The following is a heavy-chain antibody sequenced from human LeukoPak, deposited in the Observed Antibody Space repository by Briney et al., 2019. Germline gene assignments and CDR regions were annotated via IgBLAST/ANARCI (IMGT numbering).Heavy chain of an antibody. CDR1: GDSISDHIYY. D-gene: IGHD5/OR15-5a*01. CDR3: ARLRALSAHRGAFDI. J-gene: IGHJ3*02. Sequence: PSENLSLTCAVSGDSISDHIYYWNWIRQTPGEGLEWIGAVYYTGNPYYNPSLKSRVTISVDTSDNRFSLHLTSVSAADSTIYYCARLRALSAHRGAFDIWGPGTMVTVSS. CDR2: VYYTGNP. V-gene: IGHV4-39*02.